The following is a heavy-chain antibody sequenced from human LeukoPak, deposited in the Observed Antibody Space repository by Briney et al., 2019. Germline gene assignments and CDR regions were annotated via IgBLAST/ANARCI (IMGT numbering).Heavy chain of an antibody. J-gene: IGHJ5*02. CDR2: ISSSSSYV. CDR3: ARDPRYSSSWYFGGNNWFDP. V-gene: IGHV3-21*01. CDR1: GFTFSSYS. D-gene: IGHD6-13*01. Sequence: GGSLRLSCAASGFTFSSYSMNWVRQAPGKGLEWVSSISSSSSYVYYADSVKGRFTISRDNAKNSLYLHMNSLRAEDGAVYYCARDPRYSSSWYFGGNNWFDPWGQGTLVTVSS.